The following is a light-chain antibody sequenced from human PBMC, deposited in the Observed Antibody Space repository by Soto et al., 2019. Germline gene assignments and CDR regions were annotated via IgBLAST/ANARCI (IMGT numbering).Light chain of an antibody. CDR1: QDIAAY. J-gene: IGKJ5*01. V-gene: IGKV1D-12*01. CDR3: QQAYSFPIT. Sequence: DIPVTQSPSSVSASVGDRVTITCRASQDIAAYLAWYQHKPGRAPELLIHAASSLQSGVPSRFSGSGSGTDFTLTINSLQPEDFATYYCQQAYSFPITFGQGTRLDI. CDR2: AAS.